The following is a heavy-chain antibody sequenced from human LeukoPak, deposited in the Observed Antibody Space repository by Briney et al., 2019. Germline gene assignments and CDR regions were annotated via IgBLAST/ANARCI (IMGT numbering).Heavy chain of an antibody. D-gene: IGHD1-20*01. J-gene: IGHJ4*02. CDR1: GGSFSGYY. CDR3: ARGLRYNWNDALDY. CDR2: INHSGST. V-gene: IGHV4-34*01. Sequence: SETLSLTCAVYGGSFSGYYWGWIRQPPGKGLEWIGEINHSGSTNYNPSLKSRVTISVDTSKNQFSLKLSSVTAADTAVYYCARGLRYNWNDALDYWGQGTLVTVSS.